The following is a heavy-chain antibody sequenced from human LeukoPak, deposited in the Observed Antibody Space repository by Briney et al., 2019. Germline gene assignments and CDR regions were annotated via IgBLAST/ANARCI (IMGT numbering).Heavy chain of an antibody. CDR1: GGSISSYY. J-gene: IGHJ4*01. Sequence: PSETLSLTCTVSGGSISSYYWSWIRQPPGKGLEWIGYIYYSGSTNYNPSLKSRVTISIGTSKKDFSLKLTSVTAADTAMYYCARGAALVTDEYFDYWGHGTLVTVSS. CDR2: IYYSGST. D-gene: IGHD5-18*01. CDR3: ARGAALVTDEYFDY. V-gene: IGHV4-59*08.